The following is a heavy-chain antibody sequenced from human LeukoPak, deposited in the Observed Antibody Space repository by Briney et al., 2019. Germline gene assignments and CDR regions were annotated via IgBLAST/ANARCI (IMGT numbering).Heavy chain of an antibody. CDR1: GFTFSSYG. J-gene: IGHJ4*02. Sequence: GGSLRLSCAASGFTFSSYGMHWVRQAPGKGLEWVAVISYDGSNKYYADSVKGRFTISRDNSKNTLYLQMNSLRAEDTAVYYCAKGGRHRGLYYYGSGTTPDYFDYWGQGTLVTVSS. CDR2: ISYDGSNK. D-gene: IGHD3-10*01. V-gene: IGHV3-30*18. CDR3: AKGGRHRGLYYYGSGTTPDYFDY.